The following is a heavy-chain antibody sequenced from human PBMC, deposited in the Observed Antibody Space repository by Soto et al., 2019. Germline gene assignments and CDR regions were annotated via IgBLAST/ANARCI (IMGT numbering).Heavy chain of an antibody. CDR2: IKQDGSER. J-gene: IGHJ4*02. V-gene: IGHV3-7*01. CDR1: GFTFSTYW. Sequence: GGSLRLSCAASGFTFSTYWMSWVRQAPGKGLEWVANIKQDGSERYYVDSVKGRFIISRDNAKNSLYLQMNSLRAEDTAVYYCATDSGTSDYWGQGTLVTVSS. CDR3: ATDSGTSDY. D-gene: IGHD1-1*01.